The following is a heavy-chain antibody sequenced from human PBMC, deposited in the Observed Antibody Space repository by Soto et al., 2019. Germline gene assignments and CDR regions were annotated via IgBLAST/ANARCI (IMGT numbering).Heavy chain of an antibody. V-gene: IGHV3-21*01. D-gene: IGHD3-22*01. J-gene: IGHJ4*02. Sequence: EVQLVESGGGLVKPGGSLRLSCAASGFTFSSYSMNWVRQAPGKGLEWVSSISSSSSYIYYADSVKGRFTISRDNAKNSLYLQMNSLRAEDTAVYYCARELWLGTYYYDSSGYPQFDYWGQGTLVTVSS. CDR2: ISSSSSYI. CDR1: GFTFSSYS. CDR3: ARELWLGTYYYDSSGYPQFDY.